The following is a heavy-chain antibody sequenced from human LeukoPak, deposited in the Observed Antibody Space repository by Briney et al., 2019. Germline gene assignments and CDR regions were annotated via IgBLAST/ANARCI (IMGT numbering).Heavy chain of an antibody. Sequence: ASVKVSCKASGGTFSSYAISWVRQAPGQGLEWMGGIIPIFGTTNYAQKFQGRVTITADESTSTAYMELSGLRSEDTAVYYCARSGVAVAGTPYYYGMDVWGQGTTVTVSS. CDR3: ARSGVAVAGTPYYYGMDV. D-gene: IGHD6-19*01. J-gene: IGHJ6*02. CDR1: GGTFSSYA. V-gene: IGHV1-69*13. CDR2: IIPIFGTT.